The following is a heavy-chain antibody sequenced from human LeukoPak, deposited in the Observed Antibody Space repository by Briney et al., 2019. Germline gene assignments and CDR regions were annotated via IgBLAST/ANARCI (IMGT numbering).Heavy chain of an antibody. CDR3: AWLLACGASYHTPDY. V-gene: IGHV1-8*01. D-gene: IGHD2-21*02. CDR1: GYTFINYD. J-gene: IGHJ4*02. CDR2: MNPYTGNT. Sequence: ASLKVSCKASGYTFINYDINWVRQAAGQGLDWMGWMNPYTGNTGFAQKFQGRFTMTRNTPISTAYMQLSDLRSEDTAVYFCAWLLACGASYHTPDYGGQGTLVTVSS.